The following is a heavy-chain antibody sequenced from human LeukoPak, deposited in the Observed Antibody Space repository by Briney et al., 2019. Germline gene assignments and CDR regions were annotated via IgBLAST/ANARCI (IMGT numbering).Heavy chain of an antibody. D-gene: IGHD5-12*01. CDR3: AKVADSGYDY. Sequence: GGSLRLSCAASGFTLDDYAMHWVRQAPGKGLEWVSGISWNSGSIGYADSVKGRFTISRDNAKNSLYLQMNSLRAEDTALYYCAKVADSGYDYWGQGTLVTVSS. CDR2: ISWNSGSI. CDR1: GFTLDDYA. J-gene: IGHJ4*02. V-gene: IGHV3-9*01.